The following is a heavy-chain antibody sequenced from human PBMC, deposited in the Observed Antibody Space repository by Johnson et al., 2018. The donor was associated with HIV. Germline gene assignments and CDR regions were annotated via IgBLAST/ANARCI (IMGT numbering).Heavy chain of an antibody. CDR1: GFTFSSYG. D-gene: IGHD4-23*01. CDR2: IWYDGRNK. J-gene: IGHJ3*02. Sequence: QVQLLESGGGVVRPGGSLRLSCAASGFTFSSYGMHWVRQGPGKGLEWVAVIWYDGRNKYYADSVKGRFTISRDNSKNTLYLQMNSLRAEDTAVYYCAKGSTVVDDAFDIWGQGTMVTVSS. CDR3: AKGSTVVDDAFDI. V-gene: IGHV3-33*06.